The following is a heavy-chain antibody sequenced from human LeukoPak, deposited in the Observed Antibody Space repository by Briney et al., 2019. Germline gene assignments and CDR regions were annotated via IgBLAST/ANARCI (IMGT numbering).Heavy chain of an antibody. J-gene: IGHJ3*02. CDR2: ISSSSSYI. V-gene: IGHV3-21*01. CDR3: ARGLWYYDFWSGYYYGHDAFDI. Sequence: KSGGSLRLSCAASGFTFSSYSMNWVRQAPGKGLEWVSSISSSSSYIYYADSVKGRFTISRDNAKNSLYLQMNSLRAEDTAVYYCARGLWYYDFWSGYYYGHDAFDIWGQGTMVTVSS. D-gene: IGHD3-3*01. CDR1: GFTFSSYS.